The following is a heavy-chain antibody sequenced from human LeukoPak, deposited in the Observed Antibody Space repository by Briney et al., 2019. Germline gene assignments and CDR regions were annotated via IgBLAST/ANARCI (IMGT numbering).Heavy chain of an antibody. V-gene: IGHV3-30-3*01. CDR1: GFTFSSYA. Sequence: GGSLRLSCAASGFTFSSYAMHWVRQAPGKGLEWVAVISYDGSNKYYADSVKGRFTISRDNSKNTLYPQMTSLRAEDTAVYFCAKGQTDYDFWSGYHTWGQGTLVTVSS. D-gene: IGHD3-3*01. J-gene: IGHJ4*02. CDR2: ISYDGSNK. CDR3: AKGQTDYDFWSGYHT.